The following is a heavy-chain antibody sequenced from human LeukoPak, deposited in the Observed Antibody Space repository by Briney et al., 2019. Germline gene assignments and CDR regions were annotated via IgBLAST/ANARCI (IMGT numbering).Heavy chain of an antibody. CDR3: VRYYNRAAFDI. CDR2: INPNSGGT. J-gene: IGHJ3*02. CDR1: GYTFTGYY. Sequence: RASVKVSCKASGYTFTGYYMHWVRRAPGEGLEWMGWINPNSGGTSYAQKFQGRVTLTRDTSISTAYMELSRLTSDDTAVYYCVRYYNRAAFDIWGQGTLVTVSS. V-gene: IGHV1-2*02. D-gene: IGHD5-24*01.